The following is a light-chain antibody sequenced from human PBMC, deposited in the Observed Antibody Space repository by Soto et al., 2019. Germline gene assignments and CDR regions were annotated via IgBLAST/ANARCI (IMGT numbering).Light chain of an antibody. V-gene: IGKV1-5*03. CDR3: QHYNSHSEA. Sequence: TQTPSTLSGSVGDRVTITCLASQTISSWLAWYQQKPGKAPKLLIYKASTLKSGVPSRFSGSGSGTEFTLTISSLQPDDFATYYCQHYNSHSEAFGQGSKVDIK. CDR1: QTISSW. CDR2: KAS. J-gene: IGKJ1*01.